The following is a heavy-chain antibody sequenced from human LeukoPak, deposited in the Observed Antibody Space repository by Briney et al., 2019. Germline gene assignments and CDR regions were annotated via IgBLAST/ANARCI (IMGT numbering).Heavy chain of an antibody. D-gene: IGHD3-10*01. J-gene: IGHJ6*02. CDR1: GFTFSDYY. CDR3: AKDQAVLLWFGEEPMDV. V-gene: IGHV3-11*01. Sequence: PGGSLRLSCAASGFTFSDYYMSWIRQAPGKGLEWVSYISSSGSTIYYADSVKGRFTISRDNAKNSLYLQMNSLRAEDTAVYYCAKDQAVLLWFGEEPMDVWGQGTTVTVSS. CDR2: ISSSGSTI.